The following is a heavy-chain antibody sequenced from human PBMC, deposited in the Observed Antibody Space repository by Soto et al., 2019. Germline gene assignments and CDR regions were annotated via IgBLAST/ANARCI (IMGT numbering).Heavy chain of an antibody. CDR1: GFTFSSYG. D-gene: IGHD2-8*01. J-gene: IGHJ4*02. CDR2: MSYDGNNK. V-gene: IGHV3-30*18. Sequence: QVQLVESGGGVVQPGGSLTLSCAASGFTFSSYGMHWVRQAPGKGLEWVAVMSYDGNNKYYADSVKGRFTVSRDNSRNTQFLQMNSLRVEDTAVYYCAKGFISGGYCANGICYHFDYWGQGTPVTLSS. CDR3: AKGFISGGYCANGICYHFDY.